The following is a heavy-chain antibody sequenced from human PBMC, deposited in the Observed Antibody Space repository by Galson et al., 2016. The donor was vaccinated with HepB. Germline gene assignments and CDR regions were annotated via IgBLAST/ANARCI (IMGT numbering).Heavy chain of an antibody. CDR3: ARRNSLDD. D-gene: IGHD1-7*01. J-gene: IGHJ4*02. Sequence: SLRLSCAASGFTFENYAMHWVRQAPGKGLEWVSVLYPDGSTHYADSVKGRFTISRDNSRNTLSLQMNSLRAEDTAVYYCARRNSLDDWGQGALVTVSS. V-gene: IGHV3-53*01. CDR1: GFTFENYA. CDR2: LYPDGST.